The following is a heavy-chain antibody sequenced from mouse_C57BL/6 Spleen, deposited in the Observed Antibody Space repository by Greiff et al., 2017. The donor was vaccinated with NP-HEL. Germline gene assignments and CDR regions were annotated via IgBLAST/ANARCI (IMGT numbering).Heavy chain of an antibody. J-gene: IGHJ2*01. CDR3: ARDYGGDY. CDR1: GYTFTEYT. Sequence: VQLQQSGAELVKPGASVKLSCKASGYTFTEYTIHWVKQRSGQGLEWIGDIYPGSGSTNYNEKFKSKATLTVDTSSSTAYMQLSSLTSEDSAVYYCARDYGGDYWGQGTTLTVSS. V-gene: IGHV1-55*01. CDR2: IYPGSGST. D-gene: IGHD2-4*01.